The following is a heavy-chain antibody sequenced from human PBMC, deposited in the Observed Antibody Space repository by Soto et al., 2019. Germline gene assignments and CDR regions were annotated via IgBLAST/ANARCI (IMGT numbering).Heavy chain of an antibody. CDR2: ITGGTGPT. V-gene: IGHV3-23*01. D-gene: IGHD1-1*01. Sequence: EVQLLEPGGTLWRLGGPRDLSLEFFGSSLPPFAMPWARQAPGEGLEWVATITGGTGPTYYADSVKGRFTVSRDNSKNTLYLRMNSLRVDDTAIYYCVKDLYNDIFDSWGQGTLVTVSS. J-gene: IGHJ4*02. CDR1: GSSLPPFA. CDR3: VKDLYNDIFDS.